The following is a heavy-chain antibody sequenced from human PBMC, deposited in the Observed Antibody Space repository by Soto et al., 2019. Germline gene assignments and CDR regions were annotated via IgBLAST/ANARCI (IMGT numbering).Heavy chain of an antibody. CDR2: MNPNTGHT. V-gene: IGHV1-8*01. Sequence: QVQLVQSGAEVKKPGASVTVSCKASGYTFITYEINWVRQAPGQGLEWMGWMNPNTGHTGYAQKFQGRVTMITNTAISTAYMELSSLRSDDTAVYYCARGDGGHNDNWFDPWGQGTLVTVSS. D-gene: IGHD3-16*01. CDR3: ARGDGGHNDNWFDP. CDR1: GYTFITYE. J-gene: IGHJ5*02.